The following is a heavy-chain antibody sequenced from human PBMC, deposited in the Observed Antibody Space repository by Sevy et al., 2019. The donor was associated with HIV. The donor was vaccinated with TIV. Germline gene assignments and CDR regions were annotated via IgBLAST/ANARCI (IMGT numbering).Heavy chain of an antibody. D-gene: IGHD1-26*01. CDR2: IRGKRNGETK. V-gene: IGHV3-49*04. CDR1: GFIFGDYT. Sequence: GGSLRLSCSPSGFIFGDYTVSWVRQAPGKGLEWIAFIRGKRNGETKEYAASVRGRFTISRDDSKCIAYLQMNSLKTEDTAVYYCTRVEGAADWGMDVWGQGTTVTVSS. CDR3: TRVEGAADWGMDV. J-gene: IGHJ6*02.